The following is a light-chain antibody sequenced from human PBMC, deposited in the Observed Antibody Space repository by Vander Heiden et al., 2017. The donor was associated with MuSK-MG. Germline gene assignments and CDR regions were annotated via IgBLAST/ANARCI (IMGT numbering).Light chain of an antibody. V-gene: IGLV3-25*03. CDR2: KDS. J-gene: IGLJ2*01. CDR3: QSADSSGSLSLVI. CDR1: EFPTEY. Sequence: SYELTQPPSVPVSPGQTATITCAGDEFPTEYGYWYQQKPGQAPVLVIYKDSERPSGMPERFSGSSSGTTITLTISGVKAEDEADYYCQSADSSGSLSLVIFGGGTKLTVL.